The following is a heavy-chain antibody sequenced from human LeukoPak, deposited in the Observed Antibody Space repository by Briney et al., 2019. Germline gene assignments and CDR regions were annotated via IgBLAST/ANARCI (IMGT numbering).Heavy chain of an antibody. J-gene: IGHJ4*02. CDR2: IKSSYST. D-gene: IGHD3-10*01. CDR3: ARGYGSGSFNELEF. Sequence: GGSLRLSCAASGFTFSSYALSWVRQAPGKGLVWVSGIKSSYSTYNADSVKGRFTISRDNSKNTLHLQMNSLRAEDTAVYYCARGYGSGSFNELEFWGQGTLVTVSS. V-gene: IGHV3-23*01. CDR1: GFTFSSYA.